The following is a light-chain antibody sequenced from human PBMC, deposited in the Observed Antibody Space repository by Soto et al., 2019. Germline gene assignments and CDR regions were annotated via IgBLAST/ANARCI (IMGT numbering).Light chain of an antibody. J-gene: IGKJ1*01. CDR2: AAS. V-gene: IGKV1-9*01. Sequence: IQLTQSPSSLSASVGDRVTITCRASQGISSYLAWYQQKPGKAPKLLIYAASTLQSGVPSRFSGSGSGTDFTLTISSLQPEDFATYYCQQCLTTPRTFGQGTRVEI. CDR1: QGISSY. CDR3: QQCLTTPRT.